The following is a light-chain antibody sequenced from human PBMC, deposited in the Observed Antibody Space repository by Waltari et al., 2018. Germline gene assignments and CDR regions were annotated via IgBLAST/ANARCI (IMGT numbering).Light chain of an antibody. CDR1: QSLLHSNGNTY. Sequence: DVVMTQSPLSLPITPGQPASMTCRSSQSLLHSNGNTYLSWFLQKPGQPPRRLIYKASNRDSGVPDRFSGSGAGTDFTLKISRVEAEDVGVYYCMQGTHFPYSFGQGTKVEIK. CDR3: MQGTHFPYS. CDR2: KAS. J-gene: IGKJ2*03. V-gene: IGKV2-30*02.